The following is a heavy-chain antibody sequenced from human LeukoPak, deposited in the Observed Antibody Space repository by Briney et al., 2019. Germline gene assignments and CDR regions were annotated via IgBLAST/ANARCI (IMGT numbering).Heavy chain of an antibody. V-gene: IGHV3-53*01. CDR2: IYSGGST. CDR3: ASTFYGDSPPY. J-gene: IGHJ4*02. CDR1: GFTVSSNY. D-gene: IGHD4-17*01. Sequence: GGSLRLSCAASGFTVSSNYMSWVRQAPGKGLEWVSVIYSGGSTYYADSVKGRSTISRDSSKNTLYLQMNSLRAEDTAVYYCASTFYGDSPPYWGQGTLVTVSS.